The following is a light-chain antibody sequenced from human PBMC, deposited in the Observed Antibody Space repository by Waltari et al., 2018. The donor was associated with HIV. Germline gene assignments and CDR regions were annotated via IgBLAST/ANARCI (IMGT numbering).Light chain of an antibody. CDR2: GKN. V-gene: IGLV3-19*01. CDR1: SLRSYY. J-gene: IGLJ3*02. CDR3: NSRDSSGNHLV. Sequence: SSELTQDPAVSVALGQTVRITCQGDSLRSYYASWYQQKPGQAPVLFIYGKNNRPSGIPDRFSGSSSGNTASLTITGAQAEDEADYYCNSRDSSGNHLVFGGGTKLTVL.